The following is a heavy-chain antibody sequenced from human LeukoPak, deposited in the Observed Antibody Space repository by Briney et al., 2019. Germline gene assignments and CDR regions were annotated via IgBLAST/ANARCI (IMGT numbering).Heavy chain of an antibody. CDR3: ARAIYGSGNFYPDY. Sequence: GGSLRLSCAASGFTFSSYGMHWVRQAPGKGPVWVSRINPDGSSTSYADSVKGRFTISRDNAKNTLYLQMNSLRAEDTAVYYCARAIYGSGNFYPDYWGQGTLVTVSS. V-gene: IGHV3-74*01. D-gene: IGHD3-10*01. CDR2: INPDGSST. J-gene: IGHJ4*02. CDR1: GFTFSSYG.